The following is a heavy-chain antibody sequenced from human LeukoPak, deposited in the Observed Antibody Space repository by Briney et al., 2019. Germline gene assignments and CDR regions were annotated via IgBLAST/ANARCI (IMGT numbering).Heavy chain of an antibody. J-gene: IGHJ4*02. Sequence: GGSLRLSCAASAFTFDDYAMHWVRQAPGKGLEWVSGISWNSGSIGYADSVKGRFTISRDNAKNSLYLQMNSLRAEDTALYYCAKDIRVVVTSYFDYWGQGTLVTVSS. D-gene: IGHD2-21*02. CDR1: AFTFDDYA. CDR2: ISWNSGSI. V-gene: IGHV3-9*01. CDR3: AKDIRVVVTSYFDY.